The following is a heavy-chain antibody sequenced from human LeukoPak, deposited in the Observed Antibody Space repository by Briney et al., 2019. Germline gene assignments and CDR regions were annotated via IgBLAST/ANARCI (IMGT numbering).Heavy chain of an antibody. Sequence: GGSLRLSCAAPGFTFSNYAMNWVRQAPGKGLEWVSGITGNGGYTYYADSVKGRFTISRDNSRSTLYLQINSPRAEDTAIYYCAKGTLQQFDYWGQGTLVTVSS. CDR2: ITGNGGYT. CDR3: AKGTLQQFDY. D-gene: IGHD1-1*01. J-gene: IGHJ4*02. CDR1: GFTFSNYA. V-gene: IGHV3-23*01.